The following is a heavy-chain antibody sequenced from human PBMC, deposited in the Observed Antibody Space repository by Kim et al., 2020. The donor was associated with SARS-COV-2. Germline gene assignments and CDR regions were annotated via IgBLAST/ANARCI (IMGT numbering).Heavy chain of an antibody. Sequence: SETLSLTCTVSGGSISSYYWSWIRQPPGKGLEWIGYIYYSGSTNYNPSLKSRVTISVDTSKNQFSLKLSSVTAADTAVYYCARGNEWVTVTAYYYYGMDVWGQGATVTVSS. V-gene: IGHV4-59*01. J-gene: IGHJ6*02. CDR1: GGSISSYY. CDR2: IYYSGST. CDR3: ARGNEWVTVTAYYYYGMDV. D-gene: IGHD4-4*01.